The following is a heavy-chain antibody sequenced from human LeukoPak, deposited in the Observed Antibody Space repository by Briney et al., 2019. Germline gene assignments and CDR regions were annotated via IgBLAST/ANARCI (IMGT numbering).Heavy chain of an antibody. D-gene: IGHD2-2*02. J-gene: IGHJ5*02. V-gene: IGHV1-24*01. Sequence: ASVKVSCKVSGYTLTELSMHWVRQAPGKGLEWMGGFDPEDGETIYAQKYQGRVTMTEDTSTDTAYMELSSLRSEDTAVYYCARGDYQLLYRRSNWFDPWGQGTLVTVSS. CDR1: GYTLTELS. CDR2: FDPEDGET. CDR3: ARGDYQLLYRRSNWFDP.